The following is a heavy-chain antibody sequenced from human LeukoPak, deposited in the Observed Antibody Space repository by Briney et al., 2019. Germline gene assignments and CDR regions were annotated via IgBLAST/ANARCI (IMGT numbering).Heavy chain of an antibody. Sequence: GSSAKVSCKASGRTFSSYAISWVRQAPGQGLEWMGGIIPIFGTANYAQKFQGRVTITADESTSTAYMELRSLRFDDTAVYYCARFLPQKWELPGNWLDPWGQGTLVTVSS. V-gene: IGHV1-69*01. D-gene: IGHD1-26*01. CDR1: GRTFSSYA. CDR3: ARFLPQKWELPGNWLDP. CDR2: IIPIFGTA. J-gene: IGHJ5*02.